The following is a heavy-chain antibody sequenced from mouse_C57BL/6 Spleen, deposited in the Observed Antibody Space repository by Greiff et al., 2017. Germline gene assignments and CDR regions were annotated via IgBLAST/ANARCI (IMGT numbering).Heavy chain of an antibody. CDR3: ARETTVVATGDD. CDR1: GYTFTSYW. V-gene: IGHV1-64*01. D-gene: IGHD1-1*01. CDR2: IHPNSGST. Sequence: QVQLQQSGAELVKPGASVKLSCKASGYTFTSYWMHWVKQRPGQGLEWIGMIHPNSGSTNYNEKFKSKATLTVDKSSSTAYMQLSSLTSEDSAVYYCARETTVVATGDDWGQGTTLTVSS. J-gene: IGHJ2*01.